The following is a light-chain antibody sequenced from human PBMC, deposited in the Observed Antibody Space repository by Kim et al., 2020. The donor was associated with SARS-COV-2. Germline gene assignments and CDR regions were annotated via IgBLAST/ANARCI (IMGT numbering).Light chain of an antibody. Sequence: IQMTQSPSTLPASVGDRVTITCRATQSFSSWLAWYQQKPGKVPKLLIYKTSILESGVPSRFSGSGSGTEFTLTISSLQPDDFATYYCQQYNKFPITFGQGTRLEIK. CDR2: KTS. CDR1: QSFSSW. CDR3: QQYNKFPIT. V-gene: IGKV1-5*03. J-gene: IGKJ5*01.